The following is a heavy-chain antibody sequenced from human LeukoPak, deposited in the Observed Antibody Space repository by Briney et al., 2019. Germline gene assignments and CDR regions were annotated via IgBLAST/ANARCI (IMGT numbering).Heavy chain of an antibody. CDR3: ARDRQQLVRGDHFDY. CDR1: GGSISSYY. CDR2: IYYSGST. V-gene: IGHV4-59*12. J-gene: IGHJ4*02. Sequence: PSETLSLTCTVSGGSISSYYWSWIRQPPGKGLEWIGYIYYSGSTNYNPSLKSRVTISVDTSKNQFSLKLSFVTAADTAVYYCARDRQQLVRGDHFDYWGQGTLVTVSS. D-gene: IGHD6-6*01.